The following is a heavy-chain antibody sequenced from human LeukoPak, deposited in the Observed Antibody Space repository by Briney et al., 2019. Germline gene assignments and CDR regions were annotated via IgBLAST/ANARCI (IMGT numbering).Heavy chain of an antibody. Sequence: PGGSLRLSCAASGFTFSTYWMTWVRQAPGKGLEWVANLNQDGSDKYYVDSVKGRFIISRDNAKNSLYLQMNSLRAEDTAVYYCATSYRGFRYAQGHDSWGQGPLVTVSS. CDR3: ATSYRGFRYAQGHDS. V-gene: IGHV3-7*05. CDR1: GFTFSTYW. CDR2: LNQDGSDK. J-gene: IGHJ4*02. D-gene: IGHD1-26*01.